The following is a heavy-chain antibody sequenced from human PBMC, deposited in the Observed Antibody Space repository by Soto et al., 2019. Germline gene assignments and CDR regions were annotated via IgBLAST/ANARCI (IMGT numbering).Heavy chain of an antibody. D-gene: IGHD3-22*01. CDR1: GYTFTSYY. J-gene: IGHJ6*02. CDR2: INPSGGST. Sequence: ASVKVSCKASGYTFTSYYMHWVRQAPGQGLEWMGIINPSGGSTSYAQKFQGRVTMTRDTSTSTVYMELSSLRSEDTAVYYCARETDYYYDSSGKRIYGMDVWGQGTTVTVSS. CDR3: ARETDYYYDSSGKRIYGMDV. V-gene: IGHV1-46*01.